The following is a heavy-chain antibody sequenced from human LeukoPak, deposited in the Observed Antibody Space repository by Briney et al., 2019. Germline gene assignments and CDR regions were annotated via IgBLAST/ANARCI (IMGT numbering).Heavy chain of an antibody. J-gene: IGHJ4*02. V-gene: IGHV4-59*01. CDR1: GGSISSYY. CDR3: ARTPIPQYSSGWYTSYYFDY. CDR2: IYYSGGT. Sequence: SETLSLTCTVSGGSISSYYWSWIRQPPGKGLEWIGYIYYSGGTNYNPSLKCRGTISVDTSKDQFSLKLSSVTAADTAVYYCARTPIPQYSSGWYTSYYFDYWGQGTLVTVSS. D-gene: IGHD6-19*01.